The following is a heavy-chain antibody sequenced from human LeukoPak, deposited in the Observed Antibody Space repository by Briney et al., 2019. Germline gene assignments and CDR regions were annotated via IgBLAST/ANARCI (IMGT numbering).Heavy chain of an antibody. CDR3: ARDLVTAALDY. Sequence: GGSLRLSCAASGFTFSGYWMNWVRQAPGKGLEWVANIRQDGTEKYYVDSVKGRFTISRDNAKNSLYLQMNGLRGDDTAVYYCARDLVTAALDYWGQGTLVTVAS. CDR1: GFTFSGYW. V-gene: IGHV3-7*01. D-gene: IGHD2-21*02. CDR2: IRQDGTEK. J-gene: IGHJ4*02.